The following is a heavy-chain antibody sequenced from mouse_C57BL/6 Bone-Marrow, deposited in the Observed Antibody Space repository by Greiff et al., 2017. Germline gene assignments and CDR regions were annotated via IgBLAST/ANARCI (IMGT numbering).Heavy chain of an antibody. D-gene: IGHD2-4*01. Sequence: VQLQQPGAELVRPGTSVKLSCKASGYTFTSYWMHWVKQRPGQGLEWIGVIDPSDSYTNYNQKFKGKATLTVDTSSSTAYMQLSSLTSEDSAVYYCASYYDYDAGYYYAMDYWGQGTSVTVSS. J-gene: IGHJ4*01. CDR3: ASYYDYDAGYYYAMDY. CDR2: IDPSDSYT. CDR1: GYTFTSYW. V-gene: IGHV1-59*01.